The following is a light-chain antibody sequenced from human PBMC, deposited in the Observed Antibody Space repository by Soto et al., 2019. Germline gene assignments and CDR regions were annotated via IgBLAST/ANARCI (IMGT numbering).Light chain of an antibody. J-gene: IGLJ2*01. CDR1: SSNIGSHT. CDR2: SNT. CDR3: AAWDHSLNGVV. V-gene: IGLV1-44*01. Sequence: QAVVTQPPSASGTPGQTIAISCSGGSSNIGSHTVNWYQQLPGTAPRLLIYSNTQRPSGVPDRFSGSKSGTSASLAISGLQPEYEGDYYCAAWDHSLNGVVFGGGTKVTVL.